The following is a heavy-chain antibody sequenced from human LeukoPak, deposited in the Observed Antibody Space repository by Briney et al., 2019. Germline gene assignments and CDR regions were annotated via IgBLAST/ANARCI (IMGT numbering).Heavy chain of an antibody. J-gene: IGHJ5*02. D-gene: IGHD4-17*01. CDR2: IYSSGTT. CDR3: AGTDYGDYWFDP. CDR1: GGTISDYF. V-gene: IGHV4-59*01. Sequence: SETLSLTCTVSGGTISDYFWNWIRQTPGKGLEWIGHIYSSGTTNYNPSLMSRVTISLDTSKNQFSLNLTSVTAADTAVYYCAGTDYGDYWFDPWGQGTLVTVSS.